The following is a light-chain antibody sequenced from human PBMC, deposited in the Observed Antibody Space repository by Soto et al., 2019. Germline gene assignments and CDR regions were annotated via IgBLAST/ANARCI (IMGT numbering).Light chain of an antibody. J-gene: IGLJ2*01. V-gene: IGLV2-14*01. CDR3: SSYTSSTSVI. CDR2: DVS. Sequence: QSVLTQPASVSGSPGQSITISCTGTSSDGGGYNYVSWYQQHPGKAPKLMIYDVSNRPSGVSNRFSGSKSGNTASLTISGLQADDEADYYCSSYTSSTSVIFGGGTKLTVL. CDR1: SSDGGGYNY.